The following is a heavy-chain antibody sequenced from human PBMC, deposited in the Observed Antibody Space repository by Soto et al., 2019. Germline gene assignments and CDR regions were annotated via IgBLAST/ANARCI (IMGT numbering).Heavy chain of an antibody. V-gene: IGHV4-31*03. J-gene: IGHJ4*02. CDR3: AREGLKIHYGSGSYYIDY. CDR2: IYYSGST. Sequence: QVQLQESGPGLVKPSQTLSLTCTVSGGSISSGGYYWSWIRQHPGKGLEWIGYIYYSGSTYYNPSLKSRVTISVDTSKNQFSLKLSSVTAADTAVYYCAREGLKIHYGSGSYYIDYWGQGTLVTVSS. D-gene: IGHD3-10*01. CDR1: GGSISSGGYY.